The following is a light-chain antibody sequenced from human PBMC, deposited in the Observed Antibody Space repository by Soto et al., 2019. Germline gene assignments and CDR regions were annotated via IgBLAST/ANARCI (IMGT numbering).Light chain of an antibody. V-gene: IGKV1-39*01. CDR2: AAS. J-gene: IGKJ1*01. CDR3: QQSYNTPWT. CDR1: HGIRDD. Sequence: DIQMTQSPSSLSASVGDRVTILCRASHGIRDDLGWYQQKPGKAPKLLIYAASNLHSGVPLRFSGSGSGTDFTLTITSLQPEDFEIYYCQQSYNTPWTFGQGTKVDIK.